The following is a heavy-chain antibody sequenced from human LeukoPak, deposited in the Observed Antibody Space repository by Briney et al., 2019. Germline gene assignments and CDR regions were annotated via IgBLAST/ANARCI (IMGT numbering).Heavy chain of an antibody. V-gene: IGHV1-8*01. CDR1: GYTFTSYD. J-gene: IGHJ4*02. Sequence: ASVKVSCKASGYTFTSYDINWVRQATGQGLEWMGWMNPNSGNTGYAQKFQGRVTMTRNTSISTAYMELSSLRAEDTAVYYCARGSPSSDHGGYWGQGTLVTVSS. CDR3: ARGSPSSDHGGY. CDR2: MNPNSGNT. D-gene: IGHD4-23*01.